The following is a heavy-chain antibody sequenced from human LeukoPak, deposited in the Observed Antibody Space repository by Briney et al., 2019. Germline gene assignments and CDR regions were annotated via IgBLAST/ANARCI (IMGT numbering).Heavy chain of an antibody. J-gene: IGHJ5*02. Sequence: SETLSLTCTVPGGSISSYYWSWIRQPPGKGLEWIGYIYYSGSTNYNPSLKSRVTISVDASKNQFSLKLSSVTAADTAVYYCARGELANWFDPWGQGTLVIVSS. CDR1: GGSISSYY. CDR2: IYYSGST. V-gene: IGHV4-59*01. CDR3: ARGELANWFDP. D-gene: IGHD3-10*01.